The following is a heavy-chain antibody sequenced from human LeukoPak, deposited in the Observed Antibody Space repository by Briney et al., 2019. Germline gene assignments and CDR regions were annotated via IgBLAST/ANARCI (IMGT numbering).Heavy chain of an antibody. D-gene: IGHD5-24*01. CDR3: ARDRNYLFDY. Sequence: SETLSLTCTVSGGSISSQYWSWIRQPPGKGLEWIGYIYYNGNTDYNPSLKSRVTISVDTSKNQFSLQLTSVTAAETAVYYCARDRNYLFDYWGQGTLVSVSS. V-gene: IGHV4-59*11. J-gene: IGHJ4*02. CDR1: GGSISSQY. CDR2: IYYNGNT.